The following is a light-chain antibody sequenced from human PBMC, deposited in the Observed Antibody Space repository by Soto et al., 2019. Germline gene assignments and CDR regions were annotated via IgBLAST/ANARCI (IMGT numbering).Light chain of an antibody. V-gene: IGKV1-5*01. CDR2: DAS. CDR1: QNVNNW. J-gene: IGKJ1*01. Sequence: DIQMTQFPSALSASVGDRVTITCRASQNVNNWLAWYQHKPGKAPQLLIYDASVLETGVPSQFSGSGSGTEFTLAISGLQSDDYATYYCQQYNTYWTFGPGTQVEVK. CDR3: QQYNTYWT.